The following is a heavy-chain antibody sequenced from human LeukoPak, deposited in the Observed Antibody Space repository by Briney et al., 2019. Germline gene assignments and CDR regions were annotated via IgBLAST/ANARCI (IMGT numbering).Heavy chain of an antibody. J-gene: IGHJ4*02. V-gene: IGHV5-51*01. Sequence: GESLKISCKGSGYSFTSYWIGWVRQMPGKGLEWMGIIYPGDSDTRHSPSFQGQVTISADKSISTAYLQWSSLKASDTAMYYCARQKAGSYYDSSGYPPNYFDYWGQGTLVTVSS. CDR2: IYPGDSDT. CDR1: GYSFTSYW. D-gene: IGHD3-22*01. CDR3: ARQKAGSYYDSSGYPPNYFDY.